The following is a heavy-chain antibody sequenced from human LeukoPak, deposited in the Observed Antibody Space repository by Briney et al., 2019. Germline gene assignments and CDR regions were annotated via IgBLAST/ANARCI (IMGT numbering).Heavy chain of an antibody. D-gene: IGHD2-21*02. J-gene: IGHJ4*02. CDR2: ISSRSDYI. CDR3: ARAEASVTAFDF. Sequence: GGSLRLSCAASGFTFDGYTMNWVRQAPGKGLEWVASISSRSDYIYYADSVRGRFTVSRENAKNSLSLQMNTLRAEDTATYYCARAEASVTAFDFWGQGSLVTVSS. V-gene: IGHV3-21*01. CDR1: GFTFDGYT.